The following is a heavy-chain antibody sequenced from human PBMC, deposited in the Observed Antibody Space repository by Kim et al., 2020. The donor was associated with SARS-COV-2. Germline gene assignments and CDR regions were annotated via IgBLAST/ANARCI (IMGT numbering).Heavy chain of an antibody. V-gene: IGHV5-10-1*01. CDR1: GYSFTSYW. CDR3: ARTVTIFGVEGGMDV. CDR2: IDPSDSYT. D-gene: IGHD3-3*01. Sequence: GESLKISCKGSGYSFTSYWISWVRQMPGKGLEWMGRIDPSDSYTNYSPSFQGHVTISADKSISTAYLQWSSLKASDTAMYYCARTVTIFGVEGGMDVWGQGTTVTVSS. J-gene: IGHJ6*02.